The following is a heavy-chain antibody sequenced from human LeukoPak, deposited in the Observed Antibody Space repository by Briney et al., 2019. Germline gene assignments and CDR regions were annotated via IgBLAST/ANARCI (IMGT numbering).Heavy chain of an antibody. CDR1: GFTFSSNA. V-gene: IGHV3-23*01. J-gene: IGHJ4*02. CDR3: AKGGEKTIFGVVIKNPLDY. CDR2: ISGSSGST. Sequence: SGGSLRLSCAASGFTFSSNAMTWVRQAPGKGLEWVSTISGSSGSTYYADSVKGRFTISRDNSKNTLYLQMNSLRAEDTAVYYCAKGGEKTIFGVVIKNPLDYWGRGTLVTVSS. D-gene: IGHD3-3*01.